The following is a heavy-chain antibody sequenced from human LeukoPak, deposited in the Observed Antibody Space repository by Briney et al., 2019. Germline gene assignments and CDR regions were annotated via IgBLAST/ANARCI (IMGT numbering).Heavy chain of an antibody. CDR3: ATDRYYYMDV. Sequence: SETLSLTCSVSGGSISSYYWTWLRQPVGKGLEWIGRILSSGTTESNPSLKSRVTMSIDKSKNHLSLNLSSVTAADTAAYYCATDRYYYMDVWGKGTMVTVSS. D-gene: IGHD3-10*01. V-gene: IGHV4-4*07. CDR1: GGSISSYY. J-gene: IGHJ6*03. CDR2: ILSSGTT.